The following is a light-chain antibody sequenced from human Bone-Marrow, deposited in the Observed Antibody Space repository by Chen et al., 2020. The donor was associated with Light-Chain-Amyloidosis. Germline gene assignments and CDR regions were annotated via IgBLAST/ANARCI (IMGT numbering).Light chain of an antibody. Sequence: EIVLTQSPGTLSLSPGEGANLSCRASQTISSNYLTWYQQKFGQAPMLLIYGSSSRATGIQDRFTGSGSVTDFTLTINRLEPEDFAMYYCQQYGTSPLSFGGGTKVEIK. CDR2: GSS. J-gene: IGKJ4*01. CDR1: QTISSNY. V-gene: IGKV3-20*01. CDR3: QQYGTSPLS.